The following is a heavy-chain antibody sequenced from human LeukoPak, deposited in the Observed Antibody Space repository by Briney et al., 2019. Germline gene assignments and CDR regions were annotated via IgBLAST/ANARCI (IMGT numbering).Heavy chain of an antibody. CDR2: IIPIFGTT. D-gene: IGHD3-16*01. CDR1: GYTFTGYY. J-gene: IGHJ4*02. Sequence: ASVKVSCKASGYTFTGYYMHWVRQAPGQGLEWMGGIIPIFGTTNYARKFRGRVTLTADKSTRTAYMELSSLRSEDTAVYYCARNRESYWVPELDYWGQGTLVTVSS. CDR3: ARNRESYWVPELDY. V-gene: IGHV1-69*06.